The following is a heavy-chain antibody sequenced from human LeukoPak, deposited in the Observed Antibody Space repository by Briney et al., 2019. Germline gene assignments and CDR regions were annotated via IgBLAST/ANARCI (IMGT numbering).Heavy chain of an antibody. V-gene: IGHV3-9*01. J-gene: IGHJ4*02. Sequence: PGGSLRLSCAASGFTFDDYAMHWVRQAPGKGLEWVSGISWNSGSIGYADSVKGRFTISRDNAKNSLYLQMNSLRAEDTAFYYCAKDGDSSGYYPEYWGQGTLVTVSS. CDR3: AKDGDSSGYYPEY. CDR1: GFTFDDYA. CDR2: ISWNSGSI. D-gene: IGHD3-22*01.